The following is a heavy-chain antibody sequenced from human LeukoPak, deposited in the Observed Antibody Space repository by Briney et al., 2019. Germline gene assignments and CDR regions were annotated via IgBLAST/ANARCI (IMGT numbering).Heavy chain of an antibody. D-gene: IGHD6-19*01. V-gene: IGHV3-53*01. J-gene: IGHJ4*02. CDR2: IYSGGST. Sequence: GGSLRLSCAASGFTVSSNYMSWVRQAPVKVLEWVSVIYSGGSTYYADSVKGRFTISRDNSKNTLYLQMNSLRAEDTAVYYCAKSSSSGWYLVYWGQGTLVTVSS. CDR3: AKSSSSGWYLVY. CDR1: GFTVSSNY.